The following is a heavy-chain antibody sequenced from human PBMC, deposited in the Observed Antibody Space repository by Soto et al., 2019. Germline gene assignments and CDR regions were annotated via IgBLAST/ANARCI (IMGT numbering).Heavy chain of an antibody. CDR1: GGTFSSYA. Sequence: WASVKVSCKASGGTFSSYAISWVRQAPGQGLEWMGGIIPIFGTANYAQKFQGRVTITADESTSTAYMELSSLRSEDTAVYYCARGLDMVRGAHLYYYGMDVWGQGTTVTVSS. J-gene: IGHJ6*02. CDR2: IIPIFGTA. CDR3: ARGLDMVRGAHLYYYGMDV. D-gene: IGHD3-10*01. V-gene: IGHV1-69*13.